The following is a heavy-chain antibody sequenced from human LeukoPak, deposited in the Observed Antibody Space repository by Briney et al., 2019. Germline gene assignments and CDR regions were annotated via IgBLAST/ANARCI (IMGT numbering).Heavy chain of an antibody. J-gene: IGHJ4*02. CDR3: ARERGIYLYYFDY. D-gene: IGHD1-26*01. Sequence: GGSLRLSCAASGFTFSSSWMHWVRQAPGKGLVWVSRINSDGRSTSYADSVKGRFTISRDNAKNTLYLQMNSLRAEDAAVYYCARERGIYLYYFDYWGPGTLVTVSS. CDR1: GFTFSSSW. V-gene: IGHV3-74*01. CDR2: INSDGRST.